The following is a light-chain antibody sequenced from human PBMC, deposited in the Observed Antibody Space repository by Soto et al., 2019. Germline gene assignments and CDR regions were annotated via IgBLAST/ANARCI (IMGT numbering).Light chain of an antibody. Sequence: DIPMTQSPSSLSASVGDRVTITCQASQDISNYLNWYQQKPGKAPNLLIYATSNLETGVPSRFSGSGSGTDFTFTISSLQPEDIATYYCQQYAYLPYTFGQGTNLEIK. V-gene: IGKV1-33*01. CDR2: ATS. CDR3: QQYAYLPYT. J-gene: IGKJ2*01. CDR1: QDISNY.